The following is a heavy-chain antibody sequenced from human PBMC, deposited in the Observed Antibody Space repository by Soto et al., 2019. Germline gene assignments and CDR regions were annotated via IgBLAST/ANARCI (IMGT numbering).Heavy chain of an antibody. D-gene: IGHD3-22*01. CDR3: ARDQGYYDSSGYYIPVRAFDI. J-gene: IGHJ3*02. Sequence: TLSLTCTVSCGSINSGDYSWTWIRQPPGKGLEWIGYIYHTGTTYYNMSLKSRVTISVDRSKNQFSLKLSSVTAADTAVYYCARDQGYYDSSGYYIPVRAFDIWGQGTMVTISS. CDR1: CGSINSGDYS. V-gene: IGHV4-30-2*01. CDR2: IYHTGTT.